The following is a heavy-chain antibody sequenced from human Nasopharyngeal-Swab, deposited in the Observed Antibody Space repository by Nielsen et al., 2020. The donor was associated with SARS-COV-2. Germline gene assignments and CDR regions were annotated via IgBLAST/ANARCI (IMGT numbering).Heavy chain of an antibody. CDR1: GFTFSSYG. Sequence: GGSLRLSCAASGFTFSSYGMHWVRQAPGKGLEWVAVISYDGSNKYYADSVKGRFTISRDNSKNTLYLQMNSLRAEDTALYYCANAGGDDSLDAFDIWGQGTMVTVSS. V-gene: IGHV3-30*18. CDR3: ANAGGDDSLDAFDI. CDR2: ISYDGSNK. J-gene: IGHJ3*02. D-gene: IGHD2-21*01.